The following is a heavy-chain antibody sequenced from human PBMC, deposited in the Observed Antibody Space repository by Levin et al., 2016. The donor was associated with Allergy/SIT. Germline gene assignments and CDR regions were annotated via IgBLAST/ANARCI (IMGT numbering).Heavy chain of an antibody. CDR2: IYYSGST. D-gene: IGHD2-15*01. J-gene: IGHJ5*02. CDR3: ARVGFRAGCGGGSCHLSWFDP. V-gene: IGHV4-61*03. Sequence: WIRQPPGKGLEWIGYIYYSGSTNYNPSLKSRVTISVDTSKNHFSLKLSSVTTADTAVYYCARVGFRAGCGGGSCHLSWFDPWGQGTLVTVSS.